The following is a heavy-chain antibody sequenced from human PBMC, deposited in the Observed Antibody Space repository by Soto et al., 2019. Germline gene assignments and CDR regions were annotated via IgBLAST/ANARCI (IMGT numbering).Heavy chain of an antibody. CDR2: ISGSGGST. D-gene: IGHD5-18*01. CDR1: GFTFSSYA. J-gene: IGHJ4*02. V-gene: IGHV3-23*01. CDR3: AKVGLGYSYAFDY. Sequence: TGGSLRLSCAASGFTFSSYAMSWVRQAPGKGLEWVSAISGSGGSTYYADSVKGRFTISRDNSKNTLYLQMNSLRAEDTAVYYCAKVGLGYSYAFDYWGQGTLVTVSS.